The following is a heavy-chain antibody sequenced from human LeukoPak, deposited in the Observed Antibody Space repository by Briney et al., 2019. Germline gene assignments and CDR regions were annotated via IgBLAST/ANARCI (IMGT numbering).Heavy chain of an antibody. Sequence: GGSLRLSCAASGFTFSSYWMHWVRQAPGKGLVWVSRINSDGSSTTYADSVKGRFTISRDNAKNTLYLQMNSLRAEDTAVYYCARDLNYYDSSGYYYGLDYWGQGPLVTVSS. CDR2: INSDGSST. V-gene: IGHV3-74*01. CDR1: GFTFSSYW. J-gene: IGHJ4*02. CDR3: ARDLNYYDSSGYYYGLDY. D-gene: IGHD3-22*01.